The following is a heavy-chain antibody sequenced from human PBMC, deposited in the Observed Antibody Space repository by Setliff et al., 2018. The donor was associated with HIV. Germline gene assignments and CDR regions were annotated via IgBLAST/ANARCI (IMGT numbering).Heavy chain of an antibody. J-gene: IGHJ3*02. CDR2: ISAYNGNT. CDR3: ARDRLIYYDSSGLDAFDI. V-gene: IGHV1-18*01. CDR1: GYTFTSYG. Sequence: ASVKVSCKASGYTFTSYGISWVRQAPGQGLEWMGWISAYNGNTNYAQKLQGRVTITRDTSASTAYMELSSLRSEDTAVYYCARDRLIYYDSSGLDAFDIWGQGTMVTVSS. D-gene: IGHD3-22*01.